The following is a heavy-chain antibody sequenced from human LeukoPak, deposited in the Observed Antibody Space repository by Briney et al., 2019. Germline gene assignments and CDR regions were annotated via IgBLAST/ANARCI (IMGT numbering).Heavy chain of an antibody. CDR1: GGSISSYY. V-gene: IGHV4-59*08. J-gene: IGHJ4*02. CDR3: ARQNWQWLVDY. D-gene: IGHD6-19*01. Sequence: SETLSLTCTVSGGSISSYYWSWIRQPPGKGLEWIGYIYYSGSTNYNPSLKSRVTISVDTSKNQFSLKLSSVTAADTAVYYCARQNWQWLVDYWGQGTLVTVSS. CDR2: IYYSGST.